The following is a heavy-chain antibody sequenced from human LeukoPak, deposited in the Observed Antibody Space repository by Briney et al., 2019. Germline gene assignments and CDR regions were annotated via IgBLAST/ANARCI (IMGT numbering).Heavy chain of an antibody. V-gene: IGHV3-23*01. Sequence: GGSLRLSCAASGFTFSSYAMSWVRQAPGKGLEWVSAISGSGGSTYYADSVKGRFTISRDNSKSTLYLQMNSLRAEDTAVYYCAKVMTRTMVRGVPPSDYWGQGTLVTVSS. CDR2: ISGSGGST. CDR3: AKVMTRTMVRGVPPSDY. J-gene: IGHJ4*02. CDR1: GFTFSSYA. D-gene: IGHD3-10*01.